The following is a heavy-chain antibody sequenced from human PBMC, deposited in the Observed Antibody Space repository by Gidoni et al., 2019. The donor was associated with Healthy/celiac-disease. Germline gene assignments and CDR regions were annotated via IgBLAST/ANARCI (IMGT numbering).Heavy chain of an antibody. Sequence: QVQLVESGGGVVQPGRSLRLSCAASGFTFSSYGMHWVRQAPGKGLEWVAVISYDGSNKYYADSVKGRFTISRDNSKNTLYLQMNSLRAEDTAVYYCAKGAVLRSRVNIDYWGQGTLVTVSS. CDR2: ISYDGSNK. J-gene: IGHJ4*02. D-gene: IGHD3-3*01. V-gene: IGHV3-30*18. CDR3: AKGAVLRSRVNIDY. CDR1: GFTFSSYG.